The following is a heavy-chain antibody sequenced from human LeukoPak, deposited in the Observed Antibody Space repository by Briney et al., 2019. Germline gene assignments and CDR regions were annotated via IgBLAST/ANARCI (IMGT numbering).Heavy chain of an antibody. D-gene: IGHD3-22*01. CDR2: TYYRSKWRK. V-gene: IGHV6-1*01. Sequence: SQTLSLTCAISGDSVSSNSASWNWIRQSPSRGLEWLGRTYYRSKWRKDYAVSVKSRITISPDKPKNHSSLQLNPVAPEDTAVYYCARGTGDSCKDWGLGTLVTVSS. J-gene: IGHJ4*02. CDR3: ARGTGDSCKD. CDR1: GDSVSSNSAS.